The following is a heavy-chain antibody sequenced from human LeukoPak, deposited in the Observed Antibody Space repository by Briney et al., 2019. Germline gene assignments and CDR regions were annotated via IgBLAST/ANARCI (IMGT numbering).Heavy chain of an antibody. J-gene: IGHJ4*02. D-gene: IGHD6-13*01. CDR1: GFTFSSYS. CDR2: ISSSSSTI. V-gene: IGHV3-48*04. CDR3: ARKGIAAAGTPVGY. Sequence: GGSLRLSCAASGFTFSSYSMNWVRQAPGKGLEWVSYISSSSSTIYYADSVKGRFTISRDNAKNSLYLQMNSLRAEDTAVYYCARKGIAAAGTPVGYWGQGTLVTVSS.